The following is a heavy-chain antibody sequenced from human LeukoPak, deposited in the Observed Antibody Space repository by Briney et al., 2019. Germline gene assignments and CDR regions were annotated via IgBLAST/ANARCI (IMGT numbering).Heavy chain of an antibody. CDR1: GFTFSSYE. CDR2: INHSGST. Sequence: LRLSCAASGFTFSSYEMNWIRQPPGKGLEWIGEINHSGSTNYNPSLKSRVTISVDTSKNQFSLKLSSVTAADTAVYYCARFLPRYGKGLDYWGQGTLVTVSS. V-gene: IGHV4-34*01. D-gene: IGHD4-17*01. CDR3: ARFLPRYGKGLDY. J-gene: IGHJ4*02.